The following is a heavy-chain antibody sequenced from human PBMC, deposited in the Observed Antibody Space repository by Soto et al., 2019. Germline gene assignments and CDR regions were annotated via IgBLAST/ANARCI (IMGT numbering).Heavy chain of an antibody. D-gene: IGHD3-22*01. CDR1: GGSISSGGYS. Sequence: SETLSLTCAVSGGSISSGGYSWSWIRQPPGKGLEWIGYMYHSGSTYYNPSLKSRVTISIDRSKNQFSLKLSSVTAADTAVYYCARAAEYYFDSAAYYFDSWGQGILVTVSS. CDR2: MYHSGST. J-gene: IGHJ4*02. CDR3: ARAAEYYFDSAAYYFDS. V-gene: IGHV4-30-2*01.